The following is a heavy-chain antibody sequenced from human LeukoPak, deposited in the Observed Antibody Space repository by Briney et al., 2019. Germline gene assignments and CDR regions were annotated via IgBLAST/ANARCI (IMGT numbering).Heavy chain of an antibody. J-gene: IGHJ5*02. CDR2: TYYSGST. D-gene: IGHD6-19*01. CDR1: GGSISSSSYY. V-gene: IGHV4-39*01. CDR3: ARHSAGSFDP. Sequence: SETLPLTCTVSGGSISSSSYYWGWIRQPPGKGLEWIGSTYYSGSTYYNPSLKSRVTISVDTSKNQFSLKLSSVTAAGTAVYYCARHSAGSFDPWGQGTLVTVSS.